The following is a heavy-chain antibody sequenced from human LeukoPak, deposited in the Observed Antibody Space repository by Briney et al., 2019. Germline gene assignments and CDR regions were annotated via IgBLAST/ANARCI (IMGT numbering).Heavy chain of an antibody. D-gene: IGHD6-19*01. V-gene: IGHV1-46*01. CDR3: ARDRGSGWYGY. Sequence: ASVKVSCMASGYTFTNYYIHWVRQAPGQGLEWVGIINPGGGGTKYAPQFQGRVTMTRDTSTSTVYMELSSLRSEDTAMYYCARDRGSGWYGYWGQGTLVTVSS. CDR2: INPGGGGT. CDR1: GYTFTNYY. J-gene: IGHJ4*02.